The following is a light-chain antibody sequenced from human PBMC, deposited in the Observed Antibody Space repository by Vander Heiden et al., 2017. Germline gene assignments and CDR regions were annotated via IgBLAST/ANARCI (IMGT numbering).Light chain of an antibody. Sequence: DIQLSQSPPSLSASVGDRVTITCRSSRNIRTYLNWYHQKRGESPKLLIYGASTVHSGVPSRLSGSGSATHFTLTIHGLQVDDVGTYFCQQSYNMFSFGAGTQV. CDR2: GAS. V-gene: IGKV1-39*01. CDR1: RNIRTY. J-gene: IGKJ4*01. CDR3: QQSYNMFS.